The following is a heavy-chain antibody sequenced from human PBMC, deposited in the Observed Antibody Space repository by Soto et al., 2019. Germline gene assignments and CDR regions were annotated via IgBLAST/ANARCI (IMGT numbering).Heavy chain of an antibody. CDR2: ISDTGAST. J-gene: IGHJ4*02. D-gene: IGHD6-19*01. V-gene: IGHV3-23*01. CDR1: GFTFKESA. Sequence: EVRLLEAGGGLKQPGGSLRLSCAASGFTFKESAMNWVRQAPGKGLEWVASISDTGASTWYAESVRGRLSISRDNSKNTLYLQMNSLRGEDAAVYYCAKGRGSGWAWYFDNWGQGTLVTVSS. CDR3: AKGRGSGWAWYFDN.